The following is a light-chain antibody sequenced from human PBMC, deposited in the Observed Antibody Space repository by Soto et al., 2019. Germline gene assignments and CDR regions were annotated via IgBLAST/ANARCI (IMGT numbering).Light chain of an antibody. J-gene: IGKJ4*01. V-gene: IGKV1-39*01. CDR1: QSISSY. CDR3: QQSYSTLALT. Sequence: DIQMTQSPSSLSASVGDRVTITCRASQSISSYLNWYQQKPGKAPKLLIYAASSLQSGVPSRFSGSGSGTDFTLTISSLQPEDFATYYCQQSYSTLALTFGGGPRWIS. CDR2: AAS.